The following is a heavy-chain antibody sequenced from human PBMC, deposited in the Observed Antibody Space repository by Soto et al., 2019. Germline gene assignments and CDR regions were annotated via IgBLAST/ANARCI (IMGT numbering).Heavy chain of an antibody. CDR2: TYHSGRT. V-gene: IGHV4-30-4*01. D-gene: IGHD3-22*01. Sequence: SETLSLTCTVSGDSISSGDYYWSWIRQSPDKGLEWIGYTYHSGRTYYKPSLKSRVTISADTSKNQFSLKLSSVTAADTAVYYCARRHYYDSSGYADVLDIWGQRTSVTVSS. J-gene: IGHJ3*02. CDR3: ARRHYYDSSGYADVLDI. CDR1: GDSISSGDYY.